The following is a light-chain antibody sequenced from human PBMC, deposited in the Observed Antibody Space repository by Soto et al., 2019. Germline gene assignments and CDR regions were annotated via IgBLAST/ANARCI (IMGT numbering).Light chain of an antibody. CDR3: QQYNNWPPYT. Sequence: EIVLTQSPATLSLSPGERATLSCRASQTVSSSLAWYQQKPGQAPRLLMYGASTRATETPARFSGSGSATDFTLTISSLQSEDFAVYYCQQYNNWPPYTFGQGTRLEIK. CDR2: GAS. CDR1: QTVSSS. J-gene: IGKJ5*01. V-gene: IGKV3-15*01.